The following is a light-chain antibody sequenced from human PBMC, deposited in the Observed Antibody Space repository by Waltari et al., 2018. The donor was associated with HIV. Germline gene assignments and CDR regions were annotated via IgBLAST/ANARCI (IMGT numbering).Light chain of an antibody. CDR1: SSDVGGYNY. J-gene: IGLJ3*02. CDR3: CSYAGSYPVV. Sequence: QSALTQPRSVSGSPGQSVTISCTGTSSDVGGYNYVPWYQQNPGKAPKFIIYDVSKRPSGVPDRFSGSKSGNTASLTISGLQAEDEADYYCCSYAGSYPVVFGGGTKLTVL. V-gene: IGLV2-11*01. CDR2: DVS.